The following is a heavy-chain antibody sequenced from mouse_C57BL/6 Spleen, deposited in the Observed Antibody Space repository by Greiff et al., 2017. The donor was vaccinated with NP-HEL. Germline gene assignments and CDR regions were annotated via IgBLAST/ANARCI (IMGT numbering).Heavy chain of an antibody. V-gene: IGHV1-75*01. CDR1: GYTFTDYY. J-gene: IGHJ1*03. D-gene: IGHD1-1*01. Sequence: QVQVQQSGPELVKPGASVKISCKASGYTFTDYYINWVKQRPGQGLEWIGWIFPGSGSTYYNEKFKGKATLTVDKSSSTAYMLLSRLTSEDSAVYFCARTDYYCRSYWYFDVWGTGTTVTVSS. CDR3: ARTDYYCRSYWYFDV. CDR2: IFPGSGST.